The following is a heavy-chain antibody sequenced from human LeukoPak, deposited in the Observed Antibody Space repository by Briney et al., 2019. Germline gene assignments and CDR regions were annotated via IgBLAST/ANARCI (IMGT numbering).Heavy chain of an antibody. CDR1: GFTFSDYY. CDR3: ASAGYSGYDFPGYFDY. J-gene: IGHJ4*02. D-gene: IGHD5-12*01. V-gene: IGHV3-11*01. Sequence: GGSLRLSCAASGFTFSDYYMSWIRQAPGKGLEWVSYISSSGSTIYYADSVKGRFTISRDSAKNSLYLQMNSLRAEDTAVYYCASAGYSGYDFPGYFDYWGQGTLVTVSS. CDR2: ISSSGSTI.